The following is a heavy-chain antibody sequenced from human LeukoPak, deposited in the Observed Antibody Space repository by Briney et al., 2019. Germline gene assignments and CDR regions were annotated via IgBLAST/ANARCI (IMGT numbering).Heavy chain of an antibody. CDR1: GFTFSSYW. CDR3: ARLPEWELLRFDYYYYGMDV. CDR2: IKQDGSEK. V-gene: IGHV3-7*01. Sequence: GGSLRLSCAASGFTFSSYWMSWVRQAPGKGLEWVANIKQDGSEKYYVDSVKGRFTISRDNAKNSLYLQMNSLRAEDTAVYYCARLPEWELLRFDYYYYGMDVWGQGTTVTVSS. J-gene: IGHJ6*02. D-gene: IGHD1-26*01.